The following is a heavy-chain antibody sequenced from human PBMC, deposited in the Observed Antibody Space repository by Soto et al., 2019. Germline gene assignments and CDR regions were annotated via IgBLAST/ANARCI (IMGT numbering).Heavy chain of an antibody. CDR1: GFTFSSYG. CDR2: ISYDGSNK. D-gene: IGHD2-15*01. J-gene: IGHJ4*02. V-gene: IGHV3-30*18. CDR3: AKESEVAATIATAPWISFDY. Sequence: QVQLVESGGGVVQPGRSLRLSCAASGFTFSSYGMHWVHQAPGKGLEWVAVISYDGSNKYYADSVKGRFTISRDNSKNTLYLQMNSLRAEDTAVYYCAKESEVAATIATAPWISFDYWGQGTLVTVSS.